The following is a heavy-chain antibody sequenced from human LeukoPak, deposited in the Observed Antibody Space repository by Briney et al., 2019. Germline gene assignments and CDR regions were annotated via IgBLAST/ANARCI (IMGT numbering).Heavy chain of an antibody. D-gene: IGHD3-10*01. CDR3: ARAVYGSGKGFHY. J-gene: IGHJ4*02. V-gene: IGHV3-7*01. CDR2: IKQDGSEK. CDR1: GFTFSSYW. Sequence: PGGSLRLSCAASGFTFSSYWMSWVRQAPGKGLEWVANIKQDGSEKYYVDSVKGRFTISRDNAKNSLYLQMNSLRAEDTAVYYCARAVYGSGKGFHYWGQGTLVTVSS.